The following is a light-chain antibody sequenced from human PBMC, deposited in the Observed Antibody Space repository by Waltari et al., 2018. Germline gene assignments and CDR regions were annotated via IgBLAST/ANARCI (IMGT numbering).Light chain of an antibody. V-gene: IGKV3-11*01. CDR3: QQRSNWPLT. Sequence: EIVLTQSPATLSLSPGERATLSCRASQSVSSYLAWYQQKPGQAPRLLIYDASNSATGIPARFSGSGSGTDFTLTISSLEPEDFAVYYCQQRSNWPLTFGGGTTVEIK. CDR1: QSVSSY. CDR2: DAS. J-gene: IGKJ4*01.